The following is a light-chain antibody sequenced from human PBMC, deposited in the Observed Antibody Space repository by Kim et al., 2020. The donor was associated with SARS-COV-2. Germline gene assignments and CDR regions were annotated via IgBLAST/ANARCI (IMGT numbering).Light chain of an antibody. V-gene: IGLV3-9*01. CDR1: NIGGKH. CDR2: RNN. Sequence: SYELTQPLSVSVALGQTAKITCGGNNIGGKHVHWYQQKPGQAPVTVIYRNNNLPSGIPERFSGSNSGNAAPLSITRVQVGDEAVYFCQVWDSNTVIFGGGTQLTVL. CDR3: QVWDSNTVI. J-gene: IGLJ2*01.